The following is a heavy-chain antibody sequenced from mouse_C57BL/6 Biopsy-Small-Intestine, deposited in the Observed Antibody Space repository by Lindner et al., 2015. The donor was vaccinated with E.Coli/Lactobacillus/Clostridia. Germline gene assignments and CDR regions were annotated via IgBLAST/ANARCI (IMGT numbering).Heavy chain of an antibody. CDR2: INPNNGGT. Sequence: VQLQESGPELVKPGASVKIPCKASGYTFTDYNMDWVKQSHGKSLEWIGDINPNNGGTIYNQKFKGKATLTVDKSSSTAYMQLKSLTSEDSAVYYCAYGSSYFDYWGQGTTLTVSS. CDR3: AYGSSYFDY. D-gene: IGHD1-1*01. J-gene: IGHJ2*01. CDR1: GYTFTDYN. V-gene: IGHV1-18*01.